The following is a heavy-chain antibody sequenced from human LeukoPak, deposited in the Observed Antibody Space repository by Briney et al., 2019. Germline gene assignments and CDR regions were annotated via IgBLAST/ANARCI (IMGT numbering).Heavy chain of an antibody. CDR3: ARDTLGEGEDANYAVYYFDY. CDR1: GFTFSSYS. Sequence: GGSLRLSCAASGFTFSSYSTNWVRQAPGKGLEWVSSISSSSSYIYYADSVKGRFTISRDNAKNSLYLQMNSLRAEDTAVYYCARDTLGEGEDANYAVYYFDYWGQGTPVTVSS. V-gene: IGHV3-21*01. CDR2: ISSSSSYI. D-gene: IGHD4/OR15-4a*01. J-gene: IGHJ4*02.